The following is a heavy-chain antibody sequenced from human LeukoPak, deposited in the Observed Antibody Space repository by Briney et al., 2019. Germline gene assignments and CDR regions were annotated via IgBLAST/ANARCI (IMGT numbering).Heavy chain of an antibody. CDR2: ISSSGSTK. CDR1: GFTFSDYY. J-gene: IGHJ6*03. D-gene: IGHD4-17*01. V-gene: IGHV3-11*04. CDR3: ARRAIGPNYGDYDAHYYYMDV. Sequence: GGSLRLSCAASGFTFSDYYMSWIRQAPGKGLEWVSYISSSGSTKYYADPVKGRFTISRDNAKNSLYLQMNSLRAEDTAVYYCARRAIGPNYGDYDAHYYYMDVWGKGTTVTISS.